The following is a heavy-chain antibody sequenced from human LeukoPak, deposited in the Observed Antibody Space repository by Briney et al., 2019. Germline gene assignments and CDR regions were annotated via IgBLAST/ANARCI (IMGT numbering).Heavy chain of an antibody. CDR1: GYTFTSYD. V-gene: IGHV1-8*01. D-gene: IGHD4-17*01. J-gene: IGHJ3*02. CDR3: ASRPRTGAFDI. CDR2: MNTNSGNT. Sequence: ASVKVSCKASGYTFTSYDISSVRQATGQGRQWMGCMNTNSGNTGYAQTFQGRVTMTRNTSISTAYMELRSLRSEDTAVYYCASRPRTGAFDIWGQGTMVTVSS.